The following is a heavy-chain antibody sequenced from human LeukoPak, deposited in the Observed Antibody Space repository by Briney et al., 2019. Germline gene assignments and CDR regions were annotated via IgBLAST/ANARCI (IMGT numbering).Heavy chain of an antibody. V-gene: IGHV3-53*01. J-gene: IGHJ5*02. D-gene: IGHD1-26*01. Sequence: GGAPRPSPAASGVTRRSKYMSWGRPAPGEGVGWVSVIYSGGSTYYADSVKGRFTISRDNSKNTLYLQMNSLRAEDTAVYYCASGSVGARWFDPWGQGTLVTVSS. CDR2: IYSGGST. CDR1: GVTRRSKY. CDR3: ASGSVGARWFDP.